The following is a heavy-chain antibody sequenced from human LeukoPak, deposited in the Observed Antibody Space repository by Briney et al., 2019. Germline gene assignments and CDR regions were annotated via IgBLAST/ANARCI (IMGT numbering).Heavy chain of an antibody. Sequence: ASVKVSCKASGYTFTSYYMHWVRQAPGQGLEWMGIINPSGGSTSYAQKFQGRVTMTRDTSMSTVYMELSSLRSEDTTVYYCARDRVERSCSGGSCSRDYYFDYWGQGTLVTVSS. CDR2: INPSGGST. J-gene: IGHJ4*02. D-gene: IGHD2-15*01. CDR1: GYTFTSYY. V-gene: IGHV1-46*01. CDR3: ARDRVERSCSGGSCSRDYYFDY.